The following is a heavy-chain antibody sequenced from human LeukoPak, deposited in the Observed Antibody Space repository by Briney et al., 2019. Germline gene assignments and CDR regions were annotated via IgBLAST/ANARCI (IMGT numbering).Heavy chain of an antibody. V-gene: IGHV3-9*01. D-gene: IGHD3-10*01. Sequence: GGSLRLSCAASGFTFDDYAMHWVRQAPGKGLEWVSGISWNSGSIGYADSVKGRFTISRDNAENSLYLQMNSLRAEDTAVYYCARDPGIWFGDYWGQGTLVTVSS. CDR3: ARDPGIWFGDY. J-gene: IGHJ4*02. CDR1: GFTFDDYA. CDR2: ISWNSGSI.